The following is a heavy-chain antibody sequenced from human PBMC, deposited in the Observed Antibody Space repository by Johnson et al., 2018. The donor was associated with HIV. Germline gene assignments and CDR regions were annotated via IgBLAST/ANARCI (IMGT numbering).Heavy chain of an antibody. Sequence: QVQLVESGGGVVQPGRSLRLSCAASGFTFSSYAMHWVRQAPGKGLEWVAVISYEGSTIYYADSVKGRFTISRDNSKNTLYLQMKSLRAEDTAVYYCAKGRSGTTASIDAFDIWGQGTMVTVSS. D-gene: IGHD1-7*01. V-gene: IGHV3-30*04. CDR1: GFTFSSYA. J-gene: IGHJ3*02. CDR3: AKGRSGTTASIDAFDI. CDR2: ISYEGSTI.